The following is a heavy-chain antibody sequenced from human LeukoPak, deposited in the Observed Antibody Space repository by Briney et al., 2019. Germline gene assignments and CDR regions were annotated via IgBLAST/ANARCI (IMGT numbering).Heavy chain of an antibody. D-gene: IGHD3-10*01. CDR3: ARDMSLLWFGDPFDY. Sequence: PGGSLRLSRAASGFTSSNYYMNWVRQAPGKGLEWVSYISSSATVIYYADSVKGRFTVSRDNAKNSLYLQMNSLRDEDTAVYYCARDMSLLWFGDPFDYWGQGTLVTVSS. J-gene: IGHJ4*02. CDR1: GFTSSNYY. CDR2: ISSSATVI. V-gene: IGHV3-48*02.